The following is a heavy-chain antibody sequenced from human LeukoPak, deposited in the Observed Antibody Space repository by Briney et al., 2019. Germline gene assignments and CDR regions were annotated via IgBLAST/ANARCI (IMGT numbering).Heavy chain of an antibody. CDR3: ARDGVLMVYAKSQALDY. D-gene: IGHD2-8*01. J-gene: IGHJ4*02. Sequence: GGSLRLSCAASGFTFSSYSMNWVRQAPGKGLEWVSYIISSSSTIYYADSVKGRFTISRDNAKNSLYLQMNSLRAEDTAVYYCARDGVLMVYAKSQALDYWGQGTLVTVSS. V-gene: IGHV3-48*01. CDR1: GFTFSSYS. CDR2: IISSSSTI.